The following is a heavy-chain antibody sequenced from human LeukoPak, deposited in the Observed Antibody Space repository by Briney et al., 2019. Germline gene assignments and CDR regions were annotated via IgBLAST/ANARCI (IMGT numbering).Heavy chain of an antibody. Sequence: GVSLRLSCAASGFTFSSYAMSWVRQAPGKGLEWVSAIRRSGGSTYYADSVKGRFTISRDNSKNTLYLQMNSLRAEDTAVYYCARDGRLYCSGGSCYPVDYWGQGTLVTVSS. J-gene: IGHJ4*02. V-gene: IGHV3-23*01. CDR1: GFTFSSYA. CDR2: IRRSGGST. CDR3: ARDGRLYCSGGSCYPVDY. D-gene: IGHD2-15*01.